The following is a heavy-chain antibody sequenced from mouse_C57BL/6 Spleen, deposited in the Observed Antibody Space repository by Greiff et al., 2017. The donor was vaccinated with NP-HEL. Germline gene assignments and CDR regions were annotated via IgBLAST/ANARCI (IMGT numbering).Heavy chain of an antibody. CDR2: IYPRSGNT. J-gene: IGHJ4*01. CDR3: ARSGYSNPYYYAMDY. CDR1: GYTFTSYG. V-gene: IGHV1-81*01. D-gene: IGHD2-5*01. Sequence: QVQLKESGAELARPGASVKLSCKASGYTFTSYGISWVKQRTGQGLEWIGEIYPRSGNTYYNEKFKGKATLTADKSSSTAYMELRSLTSEDSAVYFCARSGYSNPYYYAMDYWGQGTSVTVSS.